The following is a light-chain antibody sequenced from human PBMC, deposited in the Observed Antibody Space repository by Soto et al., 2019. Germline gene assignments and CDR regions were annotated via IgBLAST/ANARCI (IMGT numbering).Light chain of an antibody. CDR3: SSYTSSSSYV. Sequence: SALTQPASVSGSPGQSITISCSGTSDDVGGYNYVAWYQQYPGKAPKLMISEVTDRPSGVSNRFSGSKSGNTASLPISGLQAEDEADFYCSSYTSSSSYVFGTGTKVTVL. CDR1: SDDVGGYNY. J-gene: IGLJ1*01. CDR2: EVT. V-gene: IGLV2-14*01.